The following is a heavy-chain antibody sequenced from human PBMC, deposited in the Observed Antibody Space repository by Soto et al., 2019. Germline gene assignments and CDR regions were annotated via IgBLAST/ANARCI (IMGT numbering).Heavy chain of an antibody. CDR1: GGSFSGYY. Sequence: SETLSLTCAVYGGSFSGYYWSWIRQPPGKGLEWIGYSNHSGSTNYNPSLKSRVTISVDTSKNQFSLKLSSVTAADTAVYYCARHETLNGDYADWGQGTLVTVSS. D-gene: IGHD4-17*01. J-gene: IGHJ4*02. CDR2: SNHSGST. V-gene: IGHV4-34*01. CDR3: ARHETLNGDYAD.